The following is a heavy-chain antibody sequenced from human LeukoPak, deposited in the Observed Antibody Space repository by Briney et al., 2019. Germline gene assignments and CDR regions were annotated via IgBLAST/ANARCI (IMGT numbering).Heavy chain of an antibody. D-gene: IGHD3-16*01. J-gene: IGHJ3*01. CDR2: ISRNIDSR. V-gene: IGHV3-9*01. CDR3: GKHQHDGWGNGGICVFDL. Sequence: GRSLRLSCAASGFTFDDYAMHWVRQAPGKGVEWVSGISRNIDSRGYADSMKGGFTISRDNARNSLYLQINSLRPGDTALYYCGKHQHDGWGNGGICVFDLWGKGKRV. CDR1: GFTFDDYA.